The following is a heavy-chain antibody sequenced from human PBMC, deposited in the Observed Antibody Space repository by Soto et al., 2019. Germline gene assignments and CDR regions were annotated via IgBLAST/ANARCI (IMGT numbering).Heavy chain of an antibody. CDR3: ARGVWFGELPETANDY. CDR2: IIPILGIA. D-gene: IGHD3-10*01. J-gene: IGHJ4*02. CDR1: GGTFSSYT. Sequence: SVKVSCKASGGTFSSYTISWVRQAPGQGLEWMGRIIPILGIANYAQKFQGRVTITADKSTSTAYMELSSLRSEDTAVYYCARGVWFGELPETANDYWGQGTLVIVSS. V-gene: IGHV1-69*02.